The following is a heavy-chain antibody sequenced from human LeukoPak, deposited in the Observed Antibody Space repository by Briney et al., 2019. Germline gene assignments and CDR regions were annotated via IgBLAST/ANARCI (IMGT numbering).Heavy chain of an antibody. D-gene: IGHD5-18*01. CDR1: GFTFSSYS. Sequence: GGSLRLSCAASGFTFSSYSMNWVRQAPGKGLEWVSSISSSSYIYYADSVKGRFTISRDNAKNSLYLQMNSLRAEDTAVYYCARGGYSYGYVGFFDYWGQGTLVTVSS. CDR2: ISSSSYI. J-gene: IGHJ4*02. V-gene: IGHV3-21*04. CDR3: ARGGYSYGYVGFFDY.